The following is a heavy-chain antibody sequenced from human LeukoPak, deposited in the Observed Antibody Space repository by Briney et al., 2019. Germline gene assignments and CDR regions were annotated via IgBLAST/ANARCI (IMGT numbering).Heavy chain of an antibody. CDR3: ARDRAGATYNWFDP. CDR2: ISAYNGNT. V-gene: IGHV1-18*01. D-gene: IGHD1-26*01. Sequence: ASVKVSCKASGYTFTSYGISWVRQAPGPGLEWMGWISAYNGNTNYAQKLQGRVTMTTDTSTSTAYMELRSLRSDDTAVYYCARDRAGATYNWFDPWGQGTLVTVSS. CDR1: GYTFTSYG. J-gene: IGHJ5*02.